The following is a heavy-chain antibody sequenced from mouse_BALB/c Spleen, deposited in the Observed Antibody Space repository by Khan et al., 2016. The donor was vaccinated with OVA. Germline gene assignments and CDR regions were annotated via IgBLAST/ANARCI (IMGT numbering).Heavy chain of an antibody. J-gene: IGHJ2*01. CDR3: ARTARIKY. V-gene: IGHV3-2*02. CDR1: GYSITSGYG. CDR2: ISHSGRT. D-gene: IGHD1-2*01. Sequence: EVQLQESGPGLVKPSQSLSLTCTVTGYSITSGYGWNWIRQFPGNKLEWMGYISHSGRTNYNPSPKSRISITRDTSKNQFFLQLNSVTTEDTATYYCARTARIKYWGQGTTLTVSA.